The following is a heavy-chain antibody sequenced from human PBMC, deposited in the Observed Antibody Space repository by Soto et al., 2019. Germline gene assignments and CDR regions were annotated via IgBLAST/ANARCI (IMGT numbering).Heavy chain of an antibody. Sequence: SETLSLTCTVSGGSISSYYWSWIRQPPGKGLEWIGYTYYSGSTNYNPSLKSRVTISVDTSKNQFSLKLSSVTAADTAVYYCAREGVQSPGMDVWGQGTTVTVSS. CDR1: GGSISSYY. V-gene: IGHV4-59*01. D-gene: IGHD3-16*01. CDR3: AREGVQSPGMDV. J-gene: IGHJ6*02. CDR2: TYYSGST.